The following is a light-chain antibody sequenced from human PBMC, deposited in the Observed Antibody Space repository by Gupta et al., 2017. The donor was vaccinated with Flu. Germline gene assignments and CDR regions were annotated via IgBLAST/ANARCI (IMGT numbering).Light chain of an antibody. CDR1: SNDIGTSKY. CDR2: DVN. V-gene: IGLV2-14*03. Sequence: SNDIGTSKYVSWYQRHPGKAPKLMMFDVNTRPSGISHRFSGSKSGDTASLTISGLQAEDEADYFCTSYRGNSTSAVFGGGTKLTV. J-gene: IGLJ2*01. CDR3: TSYRGNSTSAV.